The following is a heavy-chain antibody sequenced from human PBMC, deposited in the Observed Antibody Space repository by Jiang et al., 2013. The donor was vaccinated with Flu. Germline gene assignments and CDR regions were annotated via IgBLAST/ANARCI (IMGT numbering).Heavy chain of an antibody. CDR2: IYYRGIT. J-gene: IGHJ3*02. Sequence: GLVKPSETLSLTCAVSGASMSNHYWSWLRQPPGKGLEWIGNIYYRGITNYNPSLKSRVTISVDTSKNQFSLKLSSVTAADTAVYYCARAGWLQDHAFDIWGQGTMVTVSS. D-gene: IGHD5-24*01. V-gene: IGHV4-59*11. CDR3: ARAGWLQDHAFDI. CDR1: GASMSNHY.